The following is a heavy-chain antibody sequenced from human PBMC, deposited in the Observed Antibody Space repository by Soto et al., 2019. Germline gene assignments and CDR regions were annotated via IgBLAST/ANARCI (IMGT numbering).Heavy chain of an antibody. CDR3: SRDRGLGYCSGGSCYRADYYGMDV. CDR2: IIPIVGTA. Sequence: QVQLVQSGAEVKKPGSSVKVSCKASGGTFSSYAISWVRQAPGQGLEWMGGIIPIVGTANYAQKCQGRVTITADESTSTAYMELRSLRSEDTAVYYCSRDRGLGYCSGGSCYRADYYGMDVWGQGTTVTVS. J-gene: IGHJ6*02. V-gene: IGHV1-69*01. D-gene: IGHD2-15*01. CDR1: GGTFSSYA.